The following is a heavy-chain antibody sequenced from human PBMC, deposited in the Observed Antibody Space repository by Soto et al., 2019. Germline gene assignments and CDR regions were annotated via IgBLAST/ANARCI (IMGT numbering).Heavy chain of an antibody. CDR1: GDSVSSPYY. Sequence: QVQLQESGPGLVKPSGTLSLTCAVSGDSVSSPYYWCWVRQPPGKGLEWIGEVFHTGTTSYIPSLRSRVTISMDKSINQFSLDLSSVTAADTAVYYCARSAGWYAVHSWGPGTLVLVSS. CDR3: ARSAGWYAVHS. J-gene: IGHJ4*02. CDR2: VFHTGTT. V-gene: IGHV4-4*02. D-gene: IGHD6-19*01.